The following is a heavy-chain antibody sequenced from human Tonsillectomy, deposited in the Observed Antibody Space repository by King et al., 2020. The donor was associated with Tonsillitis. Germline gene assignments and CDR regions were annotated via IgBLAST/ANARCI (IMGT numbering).Heavy chain of an antibody. CDR2: ISAYNDNT. V-gene: IGHV1-18*01. J-gene: IGHJ6*03. CDR3: ARDCQVPAAIVHYFYYYMDV. D-gene: IGHD2-2*02. CDR1: GYILTSYG. Sequence: QLVQSGAEVKKPGASVKVSCKASGYILTSYGISWVRQAPGQGLEWMGWISAYNDNTNYAQKFQGRVTMTTDTSTSTAYMELRSLRSDDTAVYYCARDCQVPAAIVHYFYYYMDVWGTGTTVTVSS.